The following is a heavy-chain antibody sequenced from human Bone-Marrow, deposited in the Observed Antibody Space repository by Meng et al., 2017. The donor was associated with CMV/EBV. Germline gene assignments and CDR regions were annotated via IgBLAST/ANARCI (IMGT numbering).Heavy chain of an antibody. CDR1: GFTFSSYS. CDR3: ARGEAAENY. J-gene: IGHJ4*02. V-gene: IGHV3-21*01. CDR2: ISSSSSYI. D-gene: IGHD6-13*01. Sequence: GESLKISCAASGFTFSSYSMNWVRQAPGKGLEWVSSISSSSSYIYYADSVKGRFTISRDNAKNSLYLQMNSLRAEDTAVYYCARGEAAENYWGQGNLVNVAS.